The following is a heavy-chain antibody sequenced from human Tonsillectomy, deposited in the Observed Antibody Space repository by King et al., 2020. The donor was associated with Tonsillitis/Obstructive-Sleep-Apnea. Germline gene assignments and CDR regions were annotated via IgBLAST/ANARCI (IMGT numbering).Heavy chain of an antibody. J-gene: IGHJ6*03. CDR3: ARGGDVVVPASDQRHMDD. D-gene: IGHD2-2*01. CDR2: INHSGST. Sequence: VQLQQWGAGLLKPSETLSLTCAVYGGSFSGYYWSWRRQPPGTGLEWIGEINHSGSTNYNQSLKSRVTISVDTSKNQFSLKLSSVTAADTAVYYCARGGDVVVPASDQRHMDDWGEGTTVTV. V-gene: IGHV4-34*01. CDR1: GGSFSGYY.